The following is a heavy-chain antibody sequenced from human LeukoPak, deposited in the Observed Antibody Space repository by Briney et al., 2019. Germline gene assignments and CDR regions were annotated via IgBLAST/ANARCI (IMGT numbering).Heavy chain of an antibody. J-gene: IGHJ4*02. CDR2: INPNTGGT. CDR3: ARGYSGYDFLDY. D-gene: IGHD5-12*01. CDR1: GYTFTGYY. Sequence: ASVKVSCKASGYTFTGYYMHGVRQAPGQGLEWMGWINPNTGGTNYAQKFQGRVTMTRDTSISTAYMELSRLRSDDTAMYFCARGYSGYDFLDYWGQGTLVTVSS. V-gene: IGHV1-2*02.